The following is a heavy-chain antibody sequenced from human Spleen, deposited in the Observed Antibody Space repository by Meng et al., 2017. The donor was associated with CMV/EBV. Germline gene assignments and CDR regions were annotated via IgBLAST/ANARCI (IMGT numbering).Heavy chain of an antibody. D-gene: IGHD6-6*01. Sequence: ASVKVSCKASGYTFTGYYIHWVRQAPGQGPEWMGWISPNSGGTNYVQKFQGRVTMTRDTSIDTAYMELSRLRSDDTAVYYCASEQLVGGHGGKPWGQGTLVTVSS. CDR2: ISPNSGGT. CDR1: GYTFTGYY. CDR3: ASEQLVGGHGGKP. J-gene: IGHJ5*02. V-gene: IGHV1-2*02.